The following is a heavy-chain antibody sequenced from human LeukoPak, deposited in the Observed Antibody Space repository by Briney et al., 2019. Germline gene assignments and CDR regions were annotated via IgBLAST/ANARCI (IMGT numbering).Heavy chain of an antibody. D-gene: IGHD3-16*01. Sequence: GGSLRLTCAASGFTFSRYSMHWVRQAPGKGLVWVSHVNSDGSGTDYADSVKGRFTISRDNAKNTLYLQMNSLRAEDTAVYYCVCLGLGGLSLDWGQGTLVTVSS. V-gene: IGHV3-74*01. CDR1: GFTFSRYS. CDR3: VCLGLGGLSLD. J-gene: IGHJ4*02. CDR2: VNSDGSGT.